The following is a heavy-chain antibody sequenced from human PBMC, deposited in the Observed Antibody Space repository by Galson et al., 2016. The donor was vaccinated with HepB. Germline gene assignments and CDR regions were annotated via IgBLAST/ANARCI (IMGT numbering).Heavy chain of an antibody. D-gene: IGHD6-13*01. J-gene: IGHJ4*02. CDR2: IVAGNGDT. Sequence: SVKVSCKASGVTFSTSAVQWVRQARGQHLEWIGWIVAGNGDTKYAQKFQERVTSTRDMSTRTAYMELSSLTSGDTAVYYCAARGNSWPYYWGQGTLVTVSA. CDR1: GVTFSTSA. CDR3: AARGNSWPYY. V-gene: IGHV1-58*01.